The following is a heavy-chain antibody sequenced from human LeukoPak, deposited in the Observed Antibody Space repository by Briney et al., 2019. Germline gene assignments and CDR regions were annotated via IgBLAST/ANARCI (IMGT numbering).Heavy chain of an antibody. J-gene: IGHJ5*02. CDR1: GFTFEIYA. Sequence: PGGSLRLSRAASGFTFEIYAMSWVRLAPGKGLQWVASMCGSAGCTFYADSVQGRFTISRDNSKDTLYLHMNSLRAEDTAIYYCARDRPNYHESNGHYYNRDGDHWGQGTLVTVSS. V-gene: IGHV3-23*01. CDR2: MCGSAGCT. D-gene: IGHD3-22*01. CDR3: ARDRPNYHESNGHYYNRDGDH.